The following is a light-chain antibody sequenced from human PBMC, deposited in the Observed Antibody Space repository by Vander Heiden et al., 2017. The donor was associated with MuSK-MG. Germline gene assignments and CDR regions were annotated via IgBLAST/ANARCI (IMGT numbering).Light chain of an antibody. V-gene: IGKV1-5*03. CDR3: QQDNSYTST. CDR2: KTS. CDR1: QSVTNW. J-gene: IGKJ2*01. Sequence: DIQMTQSPSTLSASVGDRVTITCRASQSVTNWLAWYQQKPGKAPKLLIYKTSSLESGVPSRFSGSGSGTEFTLTISSLQPDDFATYYCQQDNSYTSTFGQGTKLEI.